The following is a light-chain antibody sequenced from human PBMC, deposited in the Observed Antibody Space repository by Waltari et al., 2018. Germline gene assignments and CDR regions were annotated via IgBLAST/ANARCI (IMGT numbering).Light chain of an antibody. CDR1: QNINNH. Sequence: DTQMTQSPSSLSASVGDRVTIRCRASQNINNHLHWYQQKPGKGPKLLIASASTGQDGVSSRFSGSGSGTYFTLTINNLQPEDLGTYYCQQNSAGPPTFGQGTKVEIK. CDR3: QQNSAGPPT. V-gene: IGKV1-39*01. J-gene: IGKJ1*01. CDR2: SAS.